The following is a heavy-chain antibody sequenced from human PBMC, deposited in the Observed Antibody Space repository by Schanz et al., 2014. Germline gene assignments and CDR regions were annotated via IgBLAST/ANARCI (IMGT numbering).Heavy chain of an antibody. V-gene: IGHV3-23*01. D-gene: IGHD1-20*01. Sequence: EVQLLESGGGLVQPGGSLRLSCAASGFTFSSYAMSWVCQAPGKGLEWVSAISGSGETTYYADSVKGRFTISRDNSKNALYLQMNSLRAEDTAVYYCARRITGTHHNPYYHGMDVWGQGTTVTVSS. J-gene: IGHJ6*02. CDR3: ARRITGTHHNPYYHGMDV. CDR2: ISGSGETT. CDR1: GFTFSSYA.